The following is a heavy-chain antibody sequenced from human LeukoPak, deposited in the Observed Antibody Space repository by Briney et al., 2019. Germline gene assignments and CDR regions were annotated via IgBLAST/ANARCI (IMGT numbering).Heavy chain of an antibody. CDR2: IYYDSSHI. Sequence: GGSLRLSCSASGFTFSNSAMNWVRQAPGKELEWVSSIYYDSSHIYYAASVRGRFTISRDNARNSVYLQMNSLRVEDTAVYYCSRDPLRYLRVGHYDYWGQGTLVAVSS. CDR3: SRDPLRYLRVGHYDY. CDR1: GFTFSNSA. D-gene: IGHD3-9*01. J-gene: IGHJ4*02. V-gene: IGHV3-21*01.